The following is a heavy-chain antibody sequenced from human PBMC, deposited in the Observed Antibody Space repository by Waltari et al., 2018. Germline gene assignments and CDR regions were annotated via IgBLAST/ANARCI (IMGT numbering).Heavy chain of an antibody. D-gene: IGHD3-22*01. Sequence: QVQLQQWGAGLLKPSETLSLTCAVYGGSFSGYYWSWIRQPPGKGLEWIGEINHSGSTNYNPSLKSRVTISVDTSKNQFSLKLSSVTAADTAVYYCARGLPYYYDRRYFDLWGRGTLVTVSS. J-gene: IGHJ2*01. V-gene: IGHV4-34*01. CDR3: ARGLPYYYDRRYFDL. CDR1: GGSFSGYY. CDR2: INHSGST.